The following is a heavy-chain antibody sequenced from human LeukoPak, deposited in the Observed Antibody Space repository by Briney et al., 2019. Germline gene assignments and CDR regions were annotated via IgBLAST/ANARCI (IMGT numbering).Heavy chain of an antibody. D-gene: IGHD2-15*01. CDR3: ARDKGGLGDY. V-gene: IGHV3-74*03. J-gene: IGHJ4*02. Sequence: PGGSLRLSCAASGFSIRDYWFHWVRQGPEKGLVWVSHINGDATTITYADSVKGRFTISRDDAKNTVYLQVNSLRAEDTGVYYCARDKGGLGDYWGQGTLVAVSS. CDR2: INGDATTI. CDR1: GFSIRDYW.